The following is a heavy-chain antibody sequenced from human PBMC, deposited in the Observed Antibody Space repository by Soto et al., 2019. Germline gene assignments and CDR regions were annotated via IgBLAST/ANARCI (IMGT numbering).Heavy chain of an antibody. CDR3: ARSYGSGYAIPRY. CDR1: GGSISSGGYY. CDR2: IYYSGST. Sequence: SETLSLTCTVSGGSISSGGYYWSWIRQHPGKGLEWIGYIYYSGSTYYNPSLKSRVTISVDTSKNQFSLKLSSVTAADTAVYYCARSYGSGYAIPRYWGQGTLVTVS. V-gene: IGHV4-31*03. D-gene: IGHD5-12*01. J-gene: IGHJ4*02.